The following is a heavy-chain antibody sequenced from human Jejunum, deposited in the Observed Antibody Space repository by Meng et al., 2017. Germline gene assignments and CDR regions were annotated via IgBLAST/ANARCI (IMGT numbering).Heavy chain of an antibody. V-gene: IGHV3-74*03. J-gene: IGHJ4*02. Sequence: GESLKISCVASGFTFSTFWMYWVRQAPGKGLVWVSRITGDASNTTYADSVKGRFTISRDNAKNTLYLQMNSLRAEDTAVYYCARGYSGSGRAYWGQGALVTVSS. CDR2: ITGDASNT. CDR1: GFTFSTFW. CDR3: ARGYSGSGRAY. D-gene: IGHD3-10*01.